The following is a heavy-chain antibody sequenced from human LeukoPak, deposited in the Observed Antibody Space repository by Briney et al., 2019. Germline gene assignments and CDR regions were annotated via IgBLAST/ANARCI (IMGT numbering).Heavy chain of an antibody. CDR2: IHQDGNEK. V-gene: IGHV3-7*04. CDR1: GFTFSTYW. CDR3: ARGDKFSGDY. Sequence: GGSLRLSCAASGFTFSTYWMSWVRQAPGKGLEWVANIHQDGNEKYYADSVNGGFTISRDNAKNSLYLQMNSLRAEDTAVYYCARGDKFSGDYWGQGTLVTVSS. J-gene: IGHJ4*02. D-gene: IGHD2-15*01.